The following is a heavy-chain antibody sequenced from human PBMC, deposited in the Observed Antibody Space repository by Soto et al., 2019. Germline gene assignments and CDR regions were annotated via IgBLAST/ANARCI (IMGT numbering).Heavy chain of an antibody. CDR3: ARDTAWYYYGSGSLPYYYYGMDV. J-gene: IGHJ6*02. CDR2: INSDGSST. Sequence: RLSCAASGFTFSDYYMSWIRQAPGKGLVWVSRINSDGSSTSYADSVKGRFTISRDNAKKTLYLQMNSLRAEDTAVYYCARDTAWYYYGSGSLPYYYYGMDVWGQGTTVTVSS. CDR1: GFTFSDYY. V-gene: IGHV3-74*01. D-gene: IGHD3-10*01.